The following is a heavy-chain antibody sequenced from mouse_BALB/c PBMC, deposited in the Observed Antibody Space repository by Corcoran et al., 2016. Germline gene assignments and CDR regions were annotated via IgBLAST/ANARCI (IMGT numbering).Heavy chain of an antibody. J-gene: IGHJ4*01. CDR3: AREPYAMDY. V-gene: IGHV9-3-1*01. Sequence: QIQLVQSGPELKKPGETVKISCKASGYTFTNNGMNWAKQAPGKGLKWMGWINTYTGESTYADAFKGRFAFSLETSASTAYLQIKNLKNEDTATYFCAREPYAMDYWGQGTSVTVSS. CDR1: GYTFTNNG. CDR2: INTYTGES.